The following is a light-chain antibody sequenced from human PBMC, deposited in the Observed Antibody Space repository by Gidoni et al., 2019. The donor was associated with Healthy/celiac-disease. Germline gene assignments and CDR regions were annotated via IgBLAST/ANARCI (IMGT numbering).Light chain of an antibody. CDR1: QDISNY. CDR2: DAS. Sequence: DIQMTQSPSSLSASVGDRVTITCQASQDISNYLNWYQQKPGKAPKLLIYDASNLETGVPSRFSGSGSGTDFTFTISSLQPEDIATYYCQQYDNLPPGDTFXQXTKLEIK. V-gene: IGKV1-33*01. CDR3: QQYDNLPPGDT. J-gene: IGKJ2*01.